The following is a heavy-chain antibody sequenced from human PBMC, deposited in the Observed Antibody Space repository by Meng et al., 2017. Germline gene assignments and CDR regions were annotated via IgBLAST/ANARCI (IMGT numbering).Heavy chain of an antibody. CDR1: GFTFSSYG. D-gene: IGHD3-22*01. V-gene: IGHV3-33*01. J-gene: IGHJ4*02. Sequence: GESLKISCAASGFTFSSYGMHWVRQAPGKGLEWVAVIWYDGSNKYYADSVKGRFTISRDNSKNTLYLQMNSLRAEDTAVYYCARPHERYYDSSGPPDYWGQGTLVTVSS. CDR2: IWYDGSNK. CDR3: ARPHERYYDSSGPPDY.